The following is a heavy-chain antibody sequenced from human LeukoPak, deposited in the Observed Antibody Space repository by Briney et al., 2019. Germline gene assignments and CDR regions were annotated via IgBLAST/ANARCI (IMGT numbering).Heavy chain of an antibody. CDR3: ATRDYYDVNYFDY. Sequence: SETLSLTCAVSGGSISSSGYSWSWIRQPPGKGLEWIGYIHHTGSTYYNPSLKSRVTISVDRSKNQFSLKLSSVTAADTAVYYCATRDYYDVNYFDYWGQGTLVTVSS. CDR2: IHHTGST. D-gene: IGHD3-22*01. J-gene: IGHJ4*02. V-gene: IGHV4-30-2*01. CDR1: GGSISSSGYS.